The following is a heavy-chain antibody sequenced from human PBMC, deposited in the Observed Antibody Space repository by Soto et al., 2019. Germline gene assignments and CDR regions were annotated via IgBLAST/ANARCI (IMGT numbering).Heavy chain of an antibody. CDR3: AREGYDFWSGYQFYTSVDYYYYGMDV. CDR2: ISSSSSTI. V-gene: IGHV3-48*02. D-gene: IGHD3-3*01. CDR1: GFTFSSYS. J-gene: IGHJ6*02. Sequence: SGGSLRLSCAASGFTFSSYSMNWVRQAPGKGLEWVSYISSSSSTIYYADSVKGRFTISRDNAKNSLYLQMNSLRDEDTAVYYCAREGYDFWSGYQFYTSVDYYYYGMDVWGQGTTVTVSS.